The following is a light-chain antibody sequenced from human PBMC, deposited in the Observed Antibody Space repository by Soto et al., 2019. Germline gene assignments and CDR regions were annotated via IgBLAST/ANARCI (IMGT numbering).Light chain of an antibody. Sequence: EIVLTQSPATLSLSPGERATLSCRASQSVSSYLAWYQQKPGQAPRPLIYDASNRATGIPARFSGSGSGTGFTLTISSLEPEDFAIYYCQQRSNWLTFGPGTKVDIK. J-gene: IGKJ3*01. V-gene: IGKV3-11*01. CDR2: DAS. CDR3: QQRSNWLT. CDR1: QSVSSY.